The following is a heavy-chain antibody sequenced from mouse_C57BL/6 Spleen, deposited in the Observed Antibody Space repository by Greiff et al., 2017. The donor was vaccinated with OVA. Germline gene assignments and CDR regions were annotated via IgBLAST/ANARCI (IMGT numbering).Heavy chain of an antibody. CDR3: ARWEGTTVHFDY. V-gene: IGHV1-81*01. Sequence: VQLQQSGAELARPGASVKLSCKASGYTFTSYGISWVKQRTGQGLEWIGEIYPRSGNTYYNEKFKGKATLTADKSSSTAYMELRSLTSEDSAVYFCARWEGTTVHFDYWCQGTPLTVSS. CDR2: IYPRSGNT. CDR1: GYTFTSYG. D-gene: IGHD1-1*01. J-gene: IGHJ2*01.